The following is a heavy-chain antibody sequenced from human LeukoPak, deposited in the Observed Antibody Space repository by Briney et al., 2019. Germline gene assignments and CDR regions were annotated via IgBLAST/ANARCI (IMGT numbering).Heavy chain of an antibody. CDR3: ARTPMFYFYGMDV. V-gene: IGHV3-66*01. J-gene: IGHJ6*02. D-gene: IGHD2-15*01. CDR1: GFTVSSNY. Sequence: PGGSLRLSCAASGFTVSSNYMNWVRQAPGKGLERVSVIYSGGNTYYADSVKGRFTISRDNSKNTLYLQMNSLRAEDTAVYYCARTPMFYFYGMDVWGRGTTVTVSS. CDR2: IYSGGNT.